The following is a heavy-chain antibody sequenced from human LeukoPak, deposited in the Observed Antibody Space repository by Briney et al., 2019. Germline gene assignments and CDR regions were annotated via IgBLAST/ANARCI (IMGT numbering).Heavy chain of an antibody. CDR1: RGSISSYF. Sequence: PSETLSLTCTVSRGSISSYFWSWIRQPAGKGLEWIGRIYTSGSPNYNPSLKSRVTMSIDTSKNQFSLRLTSVTAADTAVYYCARFGYGDYYFDYWGQGTLVTVSS. D-gene: IGHD4-17*01. J-gene: IGHJ4*02. V-gene: IGHV4-4*07. CDR2: IYTSGSP. CDR3: ARFGYGDYYFDY.